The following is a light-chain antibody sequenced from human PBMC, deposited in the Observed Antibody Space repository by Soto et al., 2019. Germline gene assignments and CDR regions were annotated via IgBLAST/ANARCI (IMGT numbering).Light chain of an antibody. CDR2: AAY. J-gene: IGKJ5*01. Sequence: EVLLTQYPVSLSLSPGERATLYCRASHGVGGRLAWFQQKTGKAPRLLIYAAYNRATGIPTRFSASWSGTDFTLTIRSLEPEDCAVYYCQQRHMWPITFGQGTRLEIK. CDR3: QQRHMWPIT. V-gene: IGKV3-11*01. CDR1: HGVGGR.